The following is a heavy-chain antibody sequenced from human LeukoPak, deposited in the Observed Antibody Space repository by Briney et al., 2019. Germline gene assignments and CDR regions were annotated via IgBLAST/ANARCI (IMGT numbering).Heavy chain of an antibody. V-gene: IGHV2-5*01. CDR3: AHSRTSAWPTPYNYFDP. CDR2: LYWNDYK. J-gene: IGHJ5*02. CDR1: GFSLSTHGVG. Sequence: SGPTLVNPTQTLTLTCTFSGFSLSTHGVGVGWIRQPPGKALEWLALLYWNDYKYYSPSLKSRLSITRDTSKNQVVLTLTNMDPVDTATYFCAHSRTSAWPTPYNYFDPWGQGTLVTVSS. D-gene: IGHD6-19*01.